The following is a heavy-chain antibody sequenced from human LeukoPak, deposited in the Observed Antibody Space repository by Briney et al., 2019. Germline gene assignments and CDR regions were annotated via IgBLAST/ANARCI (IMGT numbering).Heavy chain of an antibody. V-gene: IGHV3-23*01. J-gene: IGHJ4*02. D-gene: IGHD5-12*01. CDR1: GFTFNSYA. CDR3: AKGAYDYVEIAYFDY. Sequence: GGSLRLSCAASGFTFNSYAMSWVRQAPGKGLEWVSAISGSGGSTYYADSVKGRLTISRDNSKNTLYLQMNSLRDEDTAVDYCAKGAYDYVEIAYFDYWGQGTLVTVSS. CDR2: ISGSGGST.